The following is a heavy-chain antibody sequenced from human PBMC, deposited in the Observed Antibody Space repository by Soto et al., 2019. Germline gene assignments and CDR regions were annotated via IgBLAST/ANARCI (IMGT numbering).Heavy chain of an antibody. CDR2: VYYSGST. CDR1: GGSISSSSYY. J-gene: IGHJ4*02. Sequence: SETLSLTCTVSGGSISSSSYYWSWIRQPPGKGLEWIGYVYYSGSTRDNPSLKSRVTISVDTSKNQFSLKLTSVTAANTAVYYCARDKITGLFDYWGQGTLVTVSS. CDR3: ARDKITGLFDY. D-gene: IGHD2-8*02. V-gene: IGHV4-61*01.